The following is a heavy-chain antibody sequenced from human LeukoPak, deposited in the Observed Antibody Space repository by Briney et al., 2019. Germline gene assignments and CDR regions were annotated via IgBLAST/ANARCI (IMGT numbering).Heavy chain of an antibody. V-gene: IGHV4-34*01. J-gene: IGHJ3*02. D-gene: IGHD1-26*01. CDR3: ARGADSGSYFQGDAFDI. Sequence: PSETLSLTCAVYGGSFSGYYWSWIRQPPGKGLEWIGEINHSGSTNYNPSLKSRVTISVDTSKNQFSLKLSSVTAADTAVYYCARGADSGSYFQGDAFDIWGQGTMVTVSS. CDR1: GGSFSGYY. CDR2: INHSGST.